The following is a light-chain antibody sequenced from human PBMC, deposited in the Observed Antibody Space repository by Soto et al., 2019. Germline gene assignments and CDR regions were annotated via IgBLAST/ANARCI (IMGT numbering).Light chain of an antibody. Sequence: QSVLTQPASVSGSPGQSITISCTGTSSDVGSYNLVSWYQQHPGKAPKLMIYEVIKRPSGVSYRFSGSNSGNTASLTISGLQAEDEADYYCCSYAGSSTFYVFGTGTKVTVL. CDR1: SSDVGSYNL. CDR2: EVI. V-gene: IGLV2-23*02. CDR3: CSYAGSSTFYV. J-gene: IGLJ1*01.